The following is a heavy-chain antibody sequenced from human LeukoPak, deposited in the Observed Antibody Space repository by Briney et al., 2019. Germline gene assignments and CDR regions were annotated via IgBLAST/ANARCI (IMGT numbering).Heavy chain of an antibody. Sequence: ASVRVSCKASGYTFTSYYMHWVRQAPGQGLEWMGIINPSGGSTSYAQRFQGRVTMTRDMSTSTVYMELSSLRSEDTAVYYCAGATEQQLAYFDYWGQGTLGTVSS. D-gene: IGHD6-13*01. V-gene: IGHV1-46*01. J-gene: IGHJ4*02. CDR2: INPSGGST. CDR1: GYTFTSYY. CDR3: AGATEQQLAYFDY.